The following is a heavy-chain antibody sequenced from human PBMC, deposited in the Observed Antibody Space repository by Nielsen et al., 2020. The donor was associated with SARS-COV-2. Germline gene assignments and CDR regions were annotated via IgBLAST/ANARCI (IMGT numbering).Heavy chain of an antibody. CDR1: GFSFSNYV. V-gene: IGHV3-23*01. CDR3: AKHEGED. CDR2: ISESGGAT. D-gene: IGHD3-10*01. Sequence: GESLKISCVAFGFSFSNYVMNWVRQAPGKGLEWVSAISESGGATYYTDSVKGRFTISRDNSRNTLYLEMNSLRADDTAVYYCAKHEGEDWGQGTLVTVSS. J-gene: IGHJ4*02.